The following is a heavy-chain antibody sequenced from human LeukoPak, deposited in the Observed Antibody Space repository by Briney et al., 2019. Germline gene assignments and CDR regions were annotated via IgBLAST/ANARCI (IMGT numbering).Heavy chain of an antibody. CDR1: GYTFIDYY. CDR3: ARETRGDYASFDY. D-gene: IGHD2-21*02. J-gene: IGHJ4*02. CDR2: INPNSGGT. V-gene: IGHV1-2*06. Sequence: ASVKVSFKASGYTFIDYYMHWVRQAPGQGLESMGRINPNSGGTNYAQEFQGRVTMARDTSITTPYMELSRLRSDDTAVYYCARETRGDYASFDYWGQGTLVTVSS.